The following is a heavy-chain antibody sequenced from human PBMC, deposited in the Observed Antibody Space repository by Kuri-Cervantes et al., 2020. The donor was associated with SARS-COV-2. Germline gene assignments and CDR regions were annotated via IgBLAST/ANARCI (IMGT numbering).Heavy chain of an antibody. CDR3: ARGNAVAGTLYYYYGMDV. CDR1: GFTFSSYG. D-gene: IGHD6-19*01. Sequence: GGSLRLSCAASGFTFSSYGMHWVRQAPGKGLEWVAVISYDGSNKYYADSVKGRFTISRDNSKNTLYLQMNSLRAEDTAVYYCARGNAVAGTLYYYYGMDVWGQGTTVTVSS. V-gene: IGHV3-30*05. CDR2: ISYDGSNK. J-gene: IGHJ6*02.